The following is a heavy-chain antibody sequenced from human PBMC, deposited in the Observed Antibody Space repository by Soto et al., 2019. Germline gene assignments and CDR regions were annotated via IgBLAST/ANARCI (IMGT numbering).Heavy chain of an antibody. Sequence: GGSLRLSCAASGFTFRSYAMHWVRQAPGKGLEWVAVISHDGSVTYYSESVKGRFTMSRDNSKETLFLQMSSLRSEDTAIYYCAKDEYWESHFYYFMDLWGRGTTVTVSS. CDR2: ISHDGSVT. CDR1: GFTFRSYA. CDR3: AKDEYWESHFYYFMDL. V-gene: IGHV3-30*15. D-gene: IGHD1-26*01. J-gene: IGHJ6*03.